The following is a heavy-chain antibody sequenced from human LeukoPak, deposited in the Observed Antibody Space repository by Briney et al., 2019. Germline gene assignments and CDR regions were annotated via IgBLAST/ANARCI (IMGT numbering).Heavy chain of an antibody. CDR3: ARLKDTAMAIFDY. V-gene: IGHV5-51*01. J-gene: IGHJ4*02. D-gene: IGHD5-18*01. Sequence: IFPCASHPTYSPSFKGQVTISAEKSINTAYLQWSSLKASDTAMYYCARLKDTAMAIFDYSGQGTLVTVSS. CDR2: IFPCASHP.